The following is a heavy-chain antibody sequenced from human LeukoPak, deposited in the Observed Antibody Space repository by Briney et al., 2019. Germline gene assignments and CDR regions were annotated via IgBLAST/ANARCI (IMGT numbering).Heavy chain of an antibody. CDR3: ARDPGVLPRGYYYYYGMDV. CDR1: GFTFSSYS. V-gene: IGHV3-21*01. CDR2: ISSSSSYI. Sequence: GGSLRLSCAVSGFTFSSYSMNWVRQAPGKGLEWVSSISSSSSYIYYADSVKGRFTISRDNSKNTLYLQMNSLRAEDTAVYYCARDPGVLPRGYYYYYGMDVWGQGTTVTVSS. J-gene: IGHJ6*02. D-gene: IGHD2-8*01.